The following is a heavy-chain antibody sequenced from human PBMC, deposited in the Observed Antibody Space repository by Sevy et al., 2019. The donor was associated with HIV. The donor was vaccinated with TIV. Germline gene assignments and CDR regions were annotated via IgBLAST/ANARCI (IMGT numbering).Heavy chain of an antibody. Sequence: GGSLRLSCAASGFTFSSYGMHWVRQAPGKGLEWVTVISYDGSKKYYADSVKGRFTISRDNSKNTIYLQMNSLRPEDTAVYYSAKDGRRGNLNPGLHWGQGTLVTVSS. V-gene: IGHV3-30*18. CDR2: ISYDGSKK. CDR3: AKDGRRGNLNPGLH. CDR1: GFTFSSYG. J-gene: IGHJ4*02. D-gene: IGHD1-26*01.